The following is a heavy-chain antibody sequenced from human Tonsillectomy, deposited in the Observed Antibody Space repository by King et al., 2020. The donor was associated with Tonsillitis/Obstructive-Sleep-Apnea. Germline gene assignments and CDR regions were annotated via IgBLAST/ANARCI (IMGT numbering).Heavy chain of an antibody. CDR3: ARSYYDFWSGYLGSAFDI. D-gene: IGHD3-3*01. V-gene: IGHV5-10-1*01. J-gene: IGHJ3*02. CDR1: GYSFTSYW. CDR2: IDLSDSYT. Sequence: VQLVESGAEVKKPGESLRISCKVSGYSFTSYWISCVRQMPGKGLEWMGRIDLSDSYTNYSPSFQGHVTISADKSISTAYLQWNSLKASDTAMYYCARSYYDFWSGYLGSAFDIWGQGTMVTVSS.